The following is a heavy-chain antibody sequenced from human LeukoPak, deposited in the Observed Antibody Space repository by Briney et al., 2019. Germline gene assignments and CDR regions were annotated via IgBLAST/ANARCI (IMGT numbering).Heavy chain of an antibody. CDR2: ISWNSGSI. D-gene: IGHD3-10*01. CDR1: GFTFDDYA. CDR3: AKAYGSGSYSPFYFDY. J-gene: IGHJ4*02. Sequence: GGSLRLSCAASGFTFDDYAMHWVRQAPGKGLEWVSGISWNSGSIGYADSVKGRFTIPRDNAKNSLYLQMNSLRAEDTALYYCAKAYGSGSYSPFYFDYWGQGTLVTVSS. V-gene: IGHV3-9*01.